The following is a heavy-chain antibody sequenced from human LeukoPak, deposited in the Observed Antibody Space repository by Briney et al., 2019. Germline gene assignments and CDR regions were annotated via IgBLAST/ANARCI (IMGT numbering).Heavy chain of an antibody. J-gene: IGHJ4*02. V-gene: IGHV1-69*01. D-gene: IGHD2-2*01. Sequence: SVTVPCKASGGTFSSYAISWVRQAPGEGLEWMGGIIPIFGTANYAQKFQGRVTITADESTSTAYMELSSLRSEDTAVYYCARGLGIAAMSYFDYWGQGTLVTVSS. CDR3: ARGLGIAAMSYFDY. CDR1: GGTFSSYA. CDR2: IIPIFGTA.